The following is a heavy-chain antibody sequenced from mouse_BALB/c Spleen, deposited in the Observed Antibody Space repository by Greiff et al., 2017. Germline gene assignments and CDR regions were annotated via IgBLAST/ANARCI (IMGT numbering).Heavy chain of an antibody. CDR3: ARYYGYLYYAMDY. CDR1: GYTFSSYW. J-gene: IGHJ4*01. D-gene: IGHD2-2*01. CDR2: ILPGSGST. V-gene: IGHV1-9*01. Sequence: QVQLKQSGAELMKPGASVKISCKATGYTFSSYWIEWVKQRPGHGLEWIGEILPGSGSTNYNEKFKGKATFTADTSSNTAYMQLSSLTSEDSAVYYCARYYGYLYYAMDYWGQGTSVTVSS.